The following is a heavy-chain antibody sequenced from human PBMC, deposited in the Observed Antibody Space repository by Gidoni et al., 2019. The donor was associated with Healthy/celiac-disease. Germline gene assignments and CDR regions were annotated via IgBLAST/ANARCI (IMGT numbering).Heavy chain of an antibody. J-gene: IGHJ6*02. CDR1: GFSLSTSGVG. CDR2: IYWNDDK. V-gene: IGHV2-5*01. Sequence: QITLKESGPTLVKPTQTLTLTCTFSGFSLSTSGVGVGWIRQPPGKALEWLALIYWNDDKRYSPSLKSRLTITKDTSKNQVVLTMTNMDPVDTATYYCAHTPVVRSGWYNYYYYGMDVWGQGTTVTVSS. CDR3: AHTPVVRSGWYNYYYYGMDV. D-gene: IGHD6-19*01.